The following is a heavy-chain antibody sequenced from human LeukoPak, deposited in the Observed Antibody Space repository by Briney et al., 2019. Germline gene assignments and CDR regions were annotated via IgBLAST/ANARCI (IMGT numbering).Heavy chain of an antibody. D-gene: IGHD2-2*01. Sequence: PSETLSLTCTVSGGSISSGDYYWSWIRQPPGKGLEWIGYIYYSGSTYYNPSLKSRVTISVDTSKNQSSLKLSSVTAADTAVYYCARGLDQREVYYFDYWGQGTLVSVSS. J-gene: IGHJ4*02. CDR1: GGSISSGDYY. CDR2: IYYSGST. V-gene: IGHV4-30-4*08. CDR3: ARGLDQREVYYFDY.